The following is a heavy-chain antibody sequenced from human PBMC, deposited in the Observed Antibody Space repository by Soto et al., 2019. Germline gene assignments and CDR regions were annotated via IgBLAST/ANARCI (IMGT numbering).Heavy chain of an antibody. D-gene: IGHD5-12*01. J-gene: IGHJ4*02. CDR2: ITGSGGST. CDR3: ASPRGGLRFLDFDF. CDR1: GFTFSDYA. V-gene: IGHV3-23*01. Sequence: PVGSLRLSCAASGFTFSDYAMSWVRQAPGKGLEWVSVITGSGGSTYYADSVKGRFTISRDNSKNTLYLQMNSLRVEDTAVYYCASPRGGLRFLDFDFWGQGTLVTVSS.